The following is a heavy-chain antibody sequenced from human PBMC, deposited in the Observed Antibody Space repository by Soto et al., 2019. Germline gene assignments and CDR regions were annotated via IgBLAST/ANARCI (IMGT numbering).Heavy chain of an antibody. D-gene: IGHD6-19*01. CDR3: ARELSSGWYFVWFDP. V-gene: IGHV3-33*01. J-gene: IGHJ5*02. CDR1: GFTFSSYG. Sequence: GGSLRLSCAASGFTFSSYGMHWVRQAPGKGREWVAVIWYDGSNKYYADSVKGRFTISRDNSKNTLYLQMNSLRAEDTAVYYCARELSSGWYFVWFDPWGQGTLVTVPS. CDR2: IWYDGSNK.